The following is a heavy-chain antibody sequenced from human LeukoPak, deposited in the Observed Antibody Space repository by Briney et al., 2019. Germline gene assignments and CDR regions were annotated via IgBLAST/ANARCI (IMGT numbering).Heavy chain of an antibody. CDR1: GGSISSGGYY. J-gene: IGHJ6*02. Sequence: PSQTLSLTCTVSGGSISSGGYYWSWIRQHPGKGLEWIGYIYYSGSTYYNPSLKSRVTISVDTSKNQFSLKLSSVTAADTAVYYCGRGGSIYYYYGMDVWGQGTTVTVSS. CDR2: IYYSGST. V-gene: IGHV4-31*03. D-gene: IGHD2/OR15-2a*01. CDR3: GRGGSIYYYYGMDV.